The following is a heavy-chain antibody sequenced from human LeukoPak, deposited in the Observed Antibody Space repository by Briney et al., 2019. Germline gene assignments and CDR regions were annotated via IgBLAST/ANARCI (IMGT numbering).Heavy chain of an antibody. Sequence: SETLSLTCTVSGGSISSYYWSWIRQPPGKGLEWIGYIYYSGSTNYNPSLKSRVTISVDTSKNQFSLKLSSVTAADTAVYYCARAGGYQLLPQAYWGQGTLVTVSS. J-gene: IGHJ4*02. CDR1: GGSISSYY. D-gene: IGHD2-2*01. V-gene: IGHV4-59*08. CDR2: IYYSGST. CDR3: ARAGGYQLLPQAY.